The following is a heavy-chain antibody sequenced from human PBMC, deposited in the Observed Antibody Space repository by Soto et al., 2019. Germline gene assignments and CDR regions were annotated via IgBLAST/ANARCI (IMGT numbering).Heavy chain of an antibody. D-gene: IGHD2-2*01. V-gene: IGHV4-31*03. CDR2: IYYSGTT. CDR3: ARCSLVVVPAPGFDP. J-gene: IGHJ5*02. Sequence: SETLSLTCTVSGGSISSGGYYWSWIRQHPGKGLEWIGYIYYSGTTYYNPSLKSRVTISVDTSKNQFSLKLSSVSAADTALYYCARCSLVVVPAPGFDPWGRGTLVTVSS. CDR1: GGSISSGGYY.